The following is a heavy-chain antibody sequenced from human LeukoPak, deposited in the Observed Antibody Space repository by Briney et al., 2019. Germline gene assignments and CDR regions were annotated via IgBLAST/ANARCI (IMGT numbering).Heavy chain of an antibody. J-gene: IGHJ4*02. D-gene: IGHD2-15*01. CDR2: ISWNSGSI. V-gene: IGHV3-9*01. CDR1: GFTFDDYA. Sequence: PGGSLRLSCAASGFTFDDYAMHWARQAPGKGLEWVSGISWNSGSIGYADSVKGRFTISRDNAKNSLYLQMNSLRAEDTALYYCAKTTGPYCSGGSCYNDYWGQGTLVTVSS. CDR3: AKTTGPYCSGGSCYNDY.